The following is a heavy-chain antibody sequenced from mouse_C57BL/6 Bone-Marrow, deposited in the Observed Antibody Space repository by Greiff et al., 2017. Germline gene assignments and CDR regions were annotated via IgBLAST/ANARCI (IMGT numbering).Heavy chain of an antibody. CDR1: GFTFSSYG. Sequence: EVKLMESGGDLVKPGGSLKLSCAASGFTFSSYGMSWVRQTPDKRLEWVATISSGGSYTYYPDSVKGRFTISRDNAKNTLYLQMSSLKSEDTAMYYCASRTGAWYFDVWGTGTTVTGSS. J-gene: IGHJ1*03. D-gene: IGHD4-1*01. V-gene: IGHV5-6*02. CDR3: ASRTGAWYFDV. CDR2: ISSGGSYT.